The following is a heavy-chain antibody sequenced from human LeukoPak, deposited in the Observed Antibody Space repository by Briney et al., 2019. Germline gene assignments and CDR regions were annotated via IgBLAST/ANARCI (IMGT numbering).Heavy chain of an antibody. V-gene: IGHV4-59*01. D-gene: IGHD3-10*01. J-gene: IGHJ4*02. CDR2: IYYSGST. CDR3: ARYYGSGTLRNFDY. CDR1: GGSISSYY. Sequence: SETLSLTCTVSGGSISSYYWSWIRQAPGKGLEWIGYIYYSGSTNYNPSLKSRVTISVDTSKNQFSLKLSSVTAADTAAYYCARYYGSGTLRNFDYWGQGTLVTVSS.